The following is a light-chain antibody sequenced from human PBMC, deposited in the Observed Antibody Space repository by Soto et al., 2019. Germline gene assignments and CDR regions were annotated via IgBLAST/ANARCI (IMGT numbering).Light chain of an antibody. CDR1: QGINNW. Sequence: DIPLTQSQSSLSVSLLERVTIXWRASQGINNWLAWYQQKPGKAPELLIYAVSYLRSGVPSRISGSGSGTEFTLTISSLQSEDFAVYYCQQYNDWPPYSFGQGTKVDIK. V-gene: IGKV1D-16*01. CDR2: AVS. J-gene: IGKJ2*01. CDR3: QQYNDWPPYS.